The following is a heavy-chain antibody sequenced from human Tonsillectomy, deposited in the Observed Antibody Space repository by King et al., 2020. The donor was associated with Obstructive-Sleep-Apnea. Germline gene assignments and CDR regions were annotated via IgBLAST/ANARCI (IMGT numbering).Heavy chain of an antibody. D-gene: IGHD5-12*01. J-gene: IGHJ4*02. CDR1: GVSISSSNYY. CDR3: ARDRKVATLDY. CDR2: IYYSGST. V-gene: IGHV4-39*07. Sequence: QLQESGPGLVKPSETLSLTCTVSGVSISSSNYYWGWIRQPPGKGLEWIGSIYYSGSTYYNPSLKSRVTISVDTSKNHFSLKLSSVTAADTAVYYCARDRKVATLDYWGRGTLVTVSS.